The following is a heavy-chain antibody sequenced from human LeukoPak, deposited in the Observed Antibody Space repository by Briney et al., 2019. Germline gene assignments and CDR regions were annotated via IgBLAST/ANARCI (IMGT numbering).Heavy chain of an antibody. J-gene: IGHJ4*02. CDR1: GYTFTSYG. V-gene: IGHV1-3*01. CDR3: ARGGYFDSSGYCAY. CDR2: INPGNGKT. Sequence: ASVKISCRTSGYTFTSYGINWIRQAPGQRPEWMGWINPGNGKTKILQKVQGRDTITRDTSANTAYLEVKRLRSEDTAVYFCARGGYFDSSGYCAYWDRGTLVAVSS. D-gene: IGHD3-22*01.